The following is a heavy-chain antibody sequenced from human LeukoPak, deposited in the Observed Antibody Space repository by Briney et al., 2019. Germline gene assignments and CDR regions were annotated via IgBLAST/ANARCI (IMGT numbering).Heavy chain of an antibody. Sequence: ASVKVSCKASGYTFTSYGISWVRQAPGQGLEWMGWISAYNGNTNYAQKLQGRVTMTTDTSTSTAYMELRSLRSDDTAVYYCARLSGIAAAGADYYYYYYMDVWGKGTTVTVSS. CDR1: GYTFTSYG. V-gene: IGHV1-18*01. J-gene: IGHJ6*03. CDR2: ISAYNGNT. CDR3: ARLSGIAAAGADYYYYYYMDV. D-gene: IGHD6-13*01.